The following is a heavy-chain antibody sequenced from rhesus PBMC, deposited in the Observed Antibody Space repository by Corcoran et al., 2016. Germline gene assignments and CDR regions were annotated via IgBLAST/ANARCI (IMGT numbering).Heavy chain of an antibody. V-gene: IGHV4-160*01. CDR2: IRSGGNT. CDR3: ARQGLDYYNDNYFDACDF. J-gene: IGHJ3*01. Sequence: QVQLQQWGEGLVKPTETLSLTCGVYGGSVSGYWRGWIRQPPGKGLECIGRIRSGGNTNYNPSLKSRVTISIDTSKNQFSLKLSSVTAADTAVYYCARQGLDYYNDNYFDACDFWGQGLRVTVSS. D-gene: IGHD3-16*01. CDR1: GGSVSGYW.